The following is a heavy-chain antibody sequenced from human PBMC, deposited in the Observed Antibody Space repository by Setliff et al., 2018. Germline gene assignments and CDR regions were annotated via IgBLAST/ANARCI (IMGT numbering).Heavy chain of an antibody. CDR1: GGTFSSYD. V-gene: IGHV1-3*01. Sequence: ASVKVSCKASGGTFSSYDISWVRQAPGQRLEWMGWINAGNGNTKYSQKFQGRVTITRDTSASTAYMELSSLRSEDTAVYYCARDGIAARPGADYWGQGTLVTVSS. D-gene: IGHD6-6*01. CDR2: INAGNGNT. CDR3: ARDGIAARPGADY. J-gene: IGHJ4*02.